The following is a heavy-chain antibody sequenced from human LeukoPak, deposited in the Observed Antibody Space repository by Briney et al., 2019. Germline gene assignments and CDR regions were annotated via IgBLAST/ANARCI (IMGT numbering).Heavy chain of an antibody. Sequence: QPGGSLRLSCAASGFTFSSYAMSWVRQAPGKGLEWVSAISGSGGSTYYADSVKGRFTISRDNSKNTLYLQMNSLRAEDTAVYYCAKVGYYYDSSGYPFDYWGQGTLVTVSS. CDR2: ISGSGGST. J-gene: IGHJ4*02. CDR1: GFTFSSYA. CDR3: AKVGYYYDSSGYPFDY. V-gene: IGHV3-23*01. D-gene: IGHD3-22*01.